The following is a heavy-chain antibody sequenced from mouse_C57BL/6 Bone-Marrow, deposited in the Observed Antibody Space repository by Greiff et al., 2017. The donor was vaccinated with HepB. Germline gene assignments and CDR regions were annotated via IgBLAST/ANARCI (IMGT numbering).Heavy chain of an antibody. CDR1: GYTFTSYW. Sequence: QVQLQQPGAELVMPGASVKLSCKASGYTFTSYWMHWVKQRPGQGLEWIGEIDPSDSYTNYNQKFKGKSTLTVDKSSSTAYMQLSSLTSEESAVYYCARTLIWGYFDVWGTGTTVTVSS. V-gene: IGHV1-69*01. D-gene: IGHD1-1*02. CDR2: IDPSDSYT. CDR3: ARTLIWGYFDV. J-gene: IGHJ1*03.